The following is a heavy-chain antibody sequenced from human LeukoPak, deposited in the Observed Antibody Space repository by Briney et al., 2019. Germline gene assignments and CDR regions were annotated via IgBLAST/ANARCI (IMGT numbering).Heavy chain of an antibody. Sequence: ASVRVSCKASGGTFSSYAISWVRQAPGRGLEWMGWITAYNGNTNYAQKLQGRVTMTTDTSTSTAYMELRSLRSDDTAVYYCARAGYDILTLAPDPANDYWGQGTLVTVSS. V-gene: IGHV1-18*01. D-gene: IGHD3-9*01. CDR2: ITAYNGNT. CDR3: ARAGYDILTLAPDPANDY. CDR1: GGTFSSYA. J-gene: IGHJ4*02.